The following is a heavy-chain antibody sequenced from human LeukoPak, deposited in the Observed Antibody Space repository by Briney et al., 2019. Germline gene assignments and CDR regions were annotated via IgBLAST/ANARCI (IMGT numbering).Heavy chain of an antibody. D-gene: IGHD3-3*01. V-gene: IGHV3-74*01. CDR1: GFTFSSYW. J-gene: IGHJ6*03. Sequence: GGSLRLSCAASGFTFSSYWMHWARQAPGKGLVWVSRINTDGSGTRYADSVKGRFTMSRDNAKNSLYLQMNSLRAEDTAVYYCAREGQLRFLEWAPPPDLTGYYMDVWGKGTTVTVSS. CDR2: INTDGSGT. CDR3: AREGQLRFLEWAPPPDLTGYYMDV.